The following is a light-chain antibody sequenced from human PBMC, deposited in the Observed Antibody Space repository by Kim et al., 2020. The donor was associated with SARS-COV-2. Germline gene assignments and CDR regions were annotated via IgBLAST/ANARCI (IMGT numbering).Light chain of an antibody. J-gene: IGKJ3*01. CDR1: QRASSSD. CDR3: QQYDIPHFT. CDR2: AAS. Sequence: SRGERATHCCRASQRASSSDLAWYQQKPGQAPRLLIYAASSRATGIPDRFSGSGSGRDFTLTISRLEPEDFAVYYCQQYDIPHFTFGPGTKVDIK. V-gene: IGKV3-20*01.